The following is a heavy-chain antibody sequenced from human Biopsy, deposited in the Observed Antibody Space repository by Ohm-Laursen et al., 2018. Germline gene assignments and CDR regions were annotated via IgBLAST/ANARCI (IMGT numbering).Heavy chain of an antibody. CDR2: IYLDGNT. V-gene: IGHV3-53*01. CDR1: GFTVSTTY. J-gene: IGHJ4*02. Sequence: SLRLSCAASGFTVSTTYMSWVRQAPGKGLEWVSIIYLDGNTYYTDSVKGRFTISRDNSKNALYLQMNSLRPADTAKYYCVRGRAYWGQGILVTVS. CDR3: VRGRAY.